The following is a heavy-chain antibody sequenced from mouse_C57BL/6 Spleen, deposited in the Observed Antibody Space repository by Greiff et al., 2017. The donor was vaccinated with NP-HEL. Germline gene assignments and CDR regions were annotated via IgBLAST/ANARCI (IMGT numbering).Heavy chain of an antibody. D-gene: IGHD4-1*01. CDR1: GFTFSDYY. V-gene: IGHV5-16*01. J-gene: IGHJ2*01. CDR2: INYDGSST. CDR3: AREGELGRGRYFDY. Sequence: EVHLVESEGGLVQPGSSMKLSCTASGFTFSDYYMAWVRQVPEKGLEWVANINYDGSSTYYLDSLKSRFIISRDNAKNILYLQMSSLKSEDTATYYCAREGELGRGRYFDYWGQGTTLTVSS.